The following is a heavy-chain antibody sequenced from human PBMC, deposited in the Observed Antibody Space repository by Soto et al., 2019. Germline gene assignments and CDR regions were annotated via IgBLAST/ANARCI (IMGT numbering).Heavy chain of an antibody. CDR1: GYTFGNND. V-gene: IGHV1-8*01. J-gene: IGHJ5*02. CDR2: MNPNSGNT. CDR3: ARMATSGTLNWFDP. Sequence: VASVKVSCKASGYTFGNNDISWVRQATGQGLEWMGWMNPNSGNTGYAQKFQGRVSMTRNTSITTAYLELSSLRSDDTAIYYCARMATSGTLNWFDPWGQGTLVTGSS.